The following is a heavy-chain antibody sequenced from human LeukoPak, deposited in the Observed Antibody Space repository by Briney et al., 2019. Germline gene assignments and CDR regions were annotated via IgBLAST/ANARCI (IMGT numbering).Heavy chain of an antibody. CDR1: GYTFTSYD. J-gene: IGHJ5*02. Sequence: ATVKVSCKASGYTFTSYDINWVRQATGQGLEWMGWMNPNSGNTGYAQKFQGRVTITRNTSISTAYMELSSMRSEDTAVYYCARGSGKEWLDGYGYWFDPWGQGTLVTVSS. CDR2: MNPNSGNT. CDR3: ARGSGKEWLDGYGYWFDP. V-gene: IGHV1-8*03. D-gene: IGHD5-12*01.